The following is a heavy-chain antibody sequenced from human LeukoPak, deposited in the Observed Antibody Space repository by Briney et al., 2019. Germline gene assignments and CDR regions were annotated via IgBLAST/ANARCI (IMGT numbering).Heavy chain of an antibody. CDR3: VRDLVDYGDLFDY. D-gene: IGHD4-17*01. Sequence: GGSLRLSCAASGFTFSDHYMDWVRQAPGTGLEWVANIKHDGTDKNYVNSVKGRFTISRDNAKNSLYLQMNSLRAEDTAVYYCVRDLVDYGDLFDYWGQGTLVTVSS. V-gene: IGHV3-7*01. CDR2: IKHDGTDK. J-gene: IGHJ4*02. CDR1: GFTFSDHY.